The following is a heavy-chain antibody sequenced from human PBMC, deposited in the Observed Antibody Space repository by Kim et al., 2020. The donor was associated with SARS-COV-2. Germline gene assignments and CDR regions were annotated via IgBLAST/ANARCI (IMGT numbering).Heavy chain of an antibody. D-gene: IGHD3-22*01. CDR3: AREGVDYYDSSGYNDYYYGMDV. J-gene: IGHJ6*02. CDR2: ISSSSSYI. V-gene: IGHV3-21*01. CDR1: GFTFSSYS. Sequence: GGSLRLSCAASGFTFSSYSMNWVRQAPGKGLEWVSSISSSSSYIYYADSVKGRFTISRDNAKNSLYLQMNSLRAEDTAVYYCAREGVDYYDSSGYNDYYYGMDVWGQGTTVTVSS.